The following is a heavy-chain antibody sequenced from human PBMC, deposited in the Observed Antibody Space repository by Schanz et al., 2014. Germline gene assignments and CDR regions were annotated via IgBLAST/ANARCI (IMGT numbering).Heavy chain of an antibody. CDR3: SKDKQGSRSDDS. V-gene: IGHV3-11*05. Sequence: QVQLVESGGGLVKPGGSLRLSCAASGLTFSDYYMSWIRQAPGKGLEWVSYISSSSSYTNYADSVKGRFTISRDNSKNTVYLQMNSLRGEDTAVYYCSKDKQGSRSDDSWGQGTLVTVSS. CDR2: ISSSSSYT. J-gene: IGHJ5*01. CDR1: GLTFSDYY. D-gene: IGHD2-15*01.